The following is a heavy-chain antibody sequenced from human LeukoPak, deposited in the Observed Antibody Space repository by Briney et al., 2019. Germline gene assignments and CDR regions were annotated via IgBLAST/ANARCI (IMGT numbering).Heavy chain of an antibody. V-gene: IGHV3-30*02. CDR2: IGYDGTNK. CDR1: GFTFSNYG. CDR3: VKRGGDYGFDY. J-gene: IGHJ4*02. D-gene: IGHD4-17*01. Sequence: GGSLRLSCAASGFTFSNYGIHWVRQAPGKGLEWVAFIGYDGTNKYYADSVRGRFIISRDNSKSTVYLQMNSLRTEDTAVYYCVKRGGDYGFDYWGQGALVTVSS.